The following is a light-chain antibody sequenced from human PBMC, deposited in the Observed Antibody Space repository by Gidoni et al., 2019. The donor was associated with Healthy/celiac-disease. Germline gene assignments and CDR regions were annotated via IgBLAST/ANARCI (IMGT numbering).Light chain of an antibody. J-gene: IGKJ3*01. Sequence: DIQMTQSPSTLSASVGARVTITCRASQSISSWLAWYQQKPGKAPKLLIYKASSLESGVPSRFSGSGSGTEFTLTISSLQPDDFATYYCQQYNSYSFTFXPXTKVDIK. CDR2: KAS. CDR3: QQYNSYSFT. CDR1: QSISSW. V-gene: IGKV1-5*03.